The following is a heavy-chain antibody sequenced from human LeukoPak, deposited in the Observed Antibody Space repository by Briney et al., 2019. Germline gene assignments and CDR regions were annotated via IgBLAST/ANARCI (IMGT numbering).Heavy chain of an antibody. CDR3: FRWRSSNSPPDSFDI. V-gene: IGHV3-11*04. D-gene: IGHD2/OR15-2a*01. Sequence: GGSLRLSCAASGFTFSDFYMRWIRQAPGKGLEWVAYISNSGSAKYYGDSVKGRFTISRDNAKNSVYLQMNSLRGDYTPIYFFFRWRSSNSPPDSFDIWGQGTMVTVSS. CDR1: GFTFSDFY. J-gene: IGHJ3*02. CDR2: ISNSGSAK.